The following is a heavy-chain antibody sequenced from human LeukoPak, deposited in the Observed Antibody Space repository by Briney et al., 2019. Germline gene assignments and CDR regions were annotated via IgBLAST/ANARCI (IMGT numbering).Heavy chain of an antibody. J-gene: IGHJ4*02. CDR1: GFTFSSYA. CDR3: AKAKNVLRYFDWLTDY. D-gene: IGHD3-9*01. CDR2: ISGSGGST. V-gene: IGHV3-23*01. Sequence: GGSLRLSCAASGFTFSSYAMSWVRQAPGKGLEWVSAISGSGGSTYYADSVKGRSTISRDNSKNTLYLQMNSLRAEDTAVYYCAKAKNVLRYFDWLTDYWGQGTLVTVSS.